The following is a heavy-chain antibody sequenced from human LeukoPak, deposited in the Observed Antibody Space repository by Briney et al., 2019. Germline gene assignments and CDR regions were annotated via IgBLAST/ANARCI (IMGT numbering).Heavy chain of an antibody. J-gene: IGHJ4*02. Sequence: SGTLSLTCTVSGGSINSYYWGWIRQPAGKGLEWISRIYTSGSTNYNPSLKSRVTMSVDTSKNQFSLNLTSVTAADTAVYYCVRDQGFLAYWGQGTLVTVSS. CDR2: IYTSGST. CDR3: VRDQGFLAY. CDR1: GGSINSYY. D-gene: IGHD3-3*01. V-gene: IGHV4-4*07.